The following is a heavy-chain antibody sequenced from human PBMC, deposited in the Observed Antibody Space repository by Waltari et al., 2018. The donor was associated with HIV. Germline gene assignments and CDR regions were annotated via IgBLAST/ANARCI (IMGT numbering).Heavy chain of an antibody. J-gene: IGHJ6*02. D-gene: IGHD6-25*01. Sequence: QVQVVQSGAEVKKPGASVKVSCTASGYTFTNYAMHGVRHAHGQRLEWMGGVKAGNGNTKYSQKFHGRGIFTRDTSESTAYMELSSLRSEDTAVYYCAREERQTAYYGMDVWGQGTTVTVSS. CDR3: AREERQTAYYGMDV. CDR2: VKAGNGNT. V-gene: IGHV1-3*01. CDR1: GYTFTNYA.